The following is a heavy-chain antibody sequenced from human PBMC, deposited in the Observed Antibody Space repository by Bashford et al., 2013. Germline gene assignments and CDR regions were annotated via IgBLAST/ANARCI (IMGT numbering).Heavy chain of an antibody. Sequence: VRQAPGKGLEWVSAISGSSGSTYYADSVKGRFTISRDNSMHTLYLQMNSLRAEDTARYYCARGYNNRGPNWFDPWGQGTLVTVSS. CDR2: ISGSSGST. J-gene: IGHJ5*02. V-gene: IGHV3-23*01. CDR3: ARGYNNRGPNWFDP. D-gene: IGHD7-27*01.